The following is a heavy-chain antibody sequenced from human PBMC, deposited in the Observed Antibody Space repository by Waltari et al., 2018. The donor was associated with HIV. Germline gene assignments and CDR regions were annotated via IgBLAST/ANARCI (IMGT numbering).Heavy chain of an antibody. CDR3: TTDLYSSGWYGTDY. V-gene: IGHV3-15*01. D-gene: IGHD6-19*01. CDR1: GFTFSNAW. CDR2: MKSKTDGGTT. Sequence: EVQLVESGGGLVKPGGSLRLSCAASGFTFSNAWMSWVRQAPGKGLEWVGRMKSKTDGGTTDYAAPVKGRFTISRDDSKNTLYLQMNSLKTEDTAVYYCTTDLYSSGWYGTDYWGQGTLVTVSS. J-gene: IGHJ4*02.